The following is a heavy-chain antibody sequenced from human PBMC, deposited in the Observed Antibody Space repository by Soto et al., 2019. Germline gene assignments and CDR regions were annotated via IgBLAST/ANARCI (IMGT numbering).Heavy chain of an antibody. CDR1: GGSIRSYY. Sequence: SETLSLTCTVSGGSIRSYYWSWIRQPPGKGLEWIGNIYYSGSTSYNPSLKSRVAISVDTSKNQFSLKLSSVTAADTAVYYCARSYSRSPLDYWGQGTLVTVSS. CDR2: IYYSGST. CDR3: ARSYSRSPLDY. J-gene: IGHJ4*02. V-gene: IGHV4-59*01. D-gene: IGHD6-6*01.